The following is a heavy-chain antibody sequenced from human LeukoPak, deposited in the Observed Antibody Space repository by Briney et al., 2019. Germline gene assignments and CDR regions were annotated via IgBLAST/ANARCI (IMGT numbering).Heavy chain of an antibody. J-gene: IGHJ4*02. D-gene: IGHD3-22*01. CDR1: GFRFSTYW. CDR3: ARGLVGKYYYDSSGYVY. Sequence: GGSLRLCCAASGFRFSTYWMHWVRQAPGKGLVWLSRINTDGSSTSYADSVKGRFTISRDNAKNMLYLQMNSLRAEDTAVYYCARGLVGKYYYDSSGYVYWGQGTLVTVSS. V-gene: IGHV3-74*01. CDR2: INTDGSST.